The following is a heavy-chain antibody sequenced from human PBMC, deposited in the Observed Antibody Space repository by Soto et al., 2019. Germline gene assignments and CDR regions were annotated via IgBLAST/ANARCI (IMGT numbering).Heavy chain of an antibody. D-gene: IGHD3-3*01. V-gene: IGHV1-46*03. CDR3: ATRVKGDFAV. CDR2: INPGYGDT. Sequence: QVQLMQPGAEVMKPGASMTVSCKASGDTFSRHYVHWVRQAPGQGLEWMGRINPGYGDTTYSEEFQGRVTMTRDTSTNTVYMDLSGLRSDDTAVYYCATRVKGDFAVWGQGTTVVVS. J-gene: IGHJ6*01. CDR1: GDTFSRHY.